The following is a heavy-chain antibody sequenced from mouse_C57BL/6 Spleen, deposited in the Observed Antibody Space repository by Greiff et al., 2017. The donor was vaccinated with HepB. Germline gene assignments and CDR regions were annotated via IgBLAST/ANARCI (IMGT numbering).Heavy chain of an antibody. D-gene: IGHD1-1*01. V-gene: IGHV1-64*01. CDR3: ARSGDYSWFAY. Sequence: QVQLQQPGAELVKPGASVKLSCKASGYTFTSYWMHWVKQRPGQGLEWIGMIHPNSGSTNYNEKFKSKATLTVDKSSSTAYMQLSSLTSEDSADYYCARSGDYSWFAYWGQGTLVTVSA. CDR1: GYTFTSYW. J-gene: IGHJ3*01. CDR2: IHPNSGST.